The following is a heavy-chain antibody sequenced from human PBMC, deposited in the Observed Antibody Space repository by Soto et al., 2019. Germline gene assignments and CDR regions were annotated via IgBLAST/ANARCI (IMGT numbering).Heavy chain of an antibody. Sequence: GGSLRLSCAASGFTFSRHAMHWVRQAPGKGLEWVAVISTDGRDKYHADSVKGRFTISRDNSKNTLYLQMNSLRAEDTAVYYCARDQLYYYDISGSPLNVFDVWGQGTMVTVSS. V-gene: IGHV3-30*04. CDR2: ISTDGRDK. D-gene: IGHD3-22*01. J-gene: IGHJ3*01. CDR1: GFTFSRHA. CDR3: ARDQLYYYDISGSPLNVFDV.